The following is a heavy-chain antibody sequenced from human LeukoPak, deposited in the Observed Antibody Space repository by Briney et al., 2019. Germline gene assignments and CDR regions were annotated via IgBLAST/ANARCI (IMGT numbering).Heavy chain of an antibody. D-gene: IGHD3-22*01. CDR1: GGAISGGQY. J-gene: IGHJ5*02. Sequence: SETLSLTCTVSGGAISGGQYWTWIRQPPGKGLEWIGSIYHSGSTYYNPSLKSRVTISVDTSKNQFSLKLSSVTAADTAVYYCARVSSGPYNWFDPWGQGTLVTVSS. CDR3: ARVSSGPYNWFDP. CDR2: IYHSGST. V-gene: IGHV4-38-2*02.